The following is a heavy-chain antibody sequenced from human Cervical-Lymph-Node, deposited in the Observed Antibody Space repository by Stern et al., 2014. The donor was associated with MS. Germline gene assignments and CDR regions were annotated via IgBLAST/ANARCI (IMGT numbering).Heavy chain of an antibody. CDR3: ARAIFGVNTAAMAPDAFDT. D-gene: IGHD3-3*01. J-gene: IGHJ3*02. V-gene: IGHV3-53*01. Sequence: EEKLVESGGGLIQPGGSLRLSCAAPGFTVSNNYMSWVRQAPGKGLEWVSLIYTDASTYYAGSVKGQFTISRDSSKNKLFLQMNSLRAEDTAVYYCARAIFGVNTAAMAPDAFDTWGQGTMVTVSS. CDR1: GFTVSNNY. CDR2: IYTDAST.